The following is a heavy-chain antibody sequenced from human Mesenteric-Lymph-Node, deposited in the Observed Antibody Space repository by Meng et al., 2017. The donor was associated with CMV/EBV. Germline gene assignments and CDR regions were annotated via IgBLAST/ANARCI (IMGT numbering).Heavy chain of an antibody. D-gene: IGHD3-10*01. CDR1: GFNFDNYD. V-gene: IGHV3-30*02. J-gene: IGHJ3*02. CDR3: AKGFHPPI. Sequence: GESLKISCAVSGFNFDNYDMNWVRQAPGKGLEWVAFIRYDGSNKYYADSVKGRFTISRDNSKNTLYLQMNSLRAEDTAVYYCAKGFHPPIWGQGTMVTVSS. CDR2: IRYDGSNK.